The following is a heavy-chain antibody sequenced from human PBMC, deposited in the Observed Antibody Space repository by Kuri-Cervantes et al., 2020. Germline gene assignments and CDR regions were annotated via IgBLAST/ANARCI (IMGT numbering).Heavy chain of an antibody. CDR1: GFTVSSYA. D-gene: IGHD5-18*01. CDR2: ISGSGGST. Sequence: GGSLRPSCAASGFTVSSYAMSWVRQAPGKGLEWVSAISGSGGSTYYADSVKGRFTISRDNSKNTLYLQMNSLRAEDTAVYYCAKVEVDTAMDTYYFDYWGQGTLVTVSS. V-gene: IGHV3-23*01. CDR3: AKVEVDTAMDTYYFDY. J-gene: IGHJ4*02.